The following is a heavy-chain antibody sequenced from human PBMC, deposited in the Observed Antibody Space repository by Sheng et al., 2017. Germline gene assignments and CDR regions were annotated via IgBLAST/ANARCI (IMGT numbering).Heavy chain of an antibody. CDR3: ARASMPGTTGTTRYFDY. J-gene: IGHJ4*02. CDR1: GFTFSSYG. D-gene: IGHD1-1*01. Sequence: QVQLVESGGGVVQPGRSLRLSCAASGFTFSSYGMHWVRQAPGKGLEWVAVIWYDGSNKYYADSVKGRFTISRDNSKNTLYLQMNSLRAEDTAVYYCARASMPGTTGTTRYFDYWGQGTLVTVSS. V-gene: IGHV3-33*01. CDR2: IWYDGSNK.